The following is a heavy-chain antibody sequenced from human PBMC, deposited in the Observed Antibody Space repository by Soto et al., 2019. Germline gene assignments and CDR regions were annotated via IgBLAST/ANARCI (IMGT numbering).Heavy chain of an antibody. CDR3: ARDRLGVATGDDAFDI. Sequence: SETLSLTCTVSGGSISSYYWSWIRQPPGKGLEWIGYIYYSGSTNYNPSLKSRVTISVDTSKNQFSLKLSSVTAADTAVYYCARDRLGVATGDDAFDIWGQGTMVTVSS. V-gene: IGHV4-59*01. D-gene: IGHD5-12*01. CDR2: IYYSGST. CDR1: GGSISSYY. J-gene: IGHJ3*02.